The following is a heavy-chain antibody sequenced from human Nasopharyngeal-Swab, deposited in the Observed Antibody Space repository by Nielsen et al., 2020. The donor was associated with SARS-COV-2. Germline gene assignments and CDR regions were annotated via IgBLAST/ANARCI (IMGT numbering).Heavy chain of an antibody. CDR2: THISEGT. CDR3: ARDPSGWYGVDI. CDR1: GDSISSASYY. Sequence: LRLSCTVSGDSISSASYYWSWIRQPAGKGPEWIGRTHISEGTIYNPSLRSRVTISKDTSKNQFSLKLSSVTAADSAVYYCARDPSGWYGVDIWGQGTMVTVSS. J-gene: IGHJ3*02. D-gene: IGHD6-19*01. V-gene: IGHV4-61*02.